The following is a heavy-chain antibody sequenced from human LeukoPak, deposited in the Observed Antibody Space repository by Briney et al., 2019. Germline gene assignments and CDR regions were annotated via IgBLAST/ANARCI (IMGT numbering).Heavy chain of an antibody. CDR2: INPSGGST. J-gene: IGHJ4*02. D-gene: IGHD5-18*01. V-gene: IGHV1-46*01. CDR3: AARGYSYGYSVDY. Sequence: ASVTVSCKASGYTFTSYYMHWVRQAPGQGLEWMGIINPSGGSTSYAQKFQGRVTMTRDTSTSTVYMELSSLRSEDTAVYYCAARGYSYGYSVDYWGQGTLVTVSS. CDR1: GYTFTSYY.